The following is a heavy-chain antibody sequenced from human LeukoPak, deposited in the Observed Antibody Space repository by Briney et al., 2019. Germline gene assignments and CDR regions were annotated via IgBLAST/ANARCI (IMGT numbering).Heavy chain of an antibody. D-gene: IGHD2-21*02. CDR2: INHSGST. Sequence: PSETLSLTCAVYGGSFSGYYWSWIRQPPGKGLEWIGEINHSGSTNYNPSLKSRVTISVDTSKNQFSLKLSSVTAADTAVYYCARVGFLGYCGGDCYLDYWGQGTLVTVSS. CDR3: ARVGFLGYCGGDCYLDY. V-gene: IGHV4-34*01. CDR1: GGSFSGYY. J-gene: IGHJ4*02.